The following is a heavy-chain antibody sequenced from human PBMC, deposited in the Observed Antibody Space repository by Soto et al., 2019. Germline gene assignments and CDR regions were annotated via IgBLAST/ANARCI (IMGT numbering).Heavy chain of an antibody. D-gene: IGHD6-13*01. Sequence: SETLSLTCTFSGGSLSSGGYYWSWIRQQPGKGLEWIGYIYYSGSTYYNPSLKSRVTISVDTSKNQFSLKLSSVTAADTAVYYCARAGRSLKDSSSWYFDYWGQGTLVTVSS. CDR2: IYYSGST. J-gene: IGHJ4*02. V-gene: IGHV4-31*03. CDR1: GGSLSSGGYY. CDR3: ARAGRSLKDSSSWYFDY.